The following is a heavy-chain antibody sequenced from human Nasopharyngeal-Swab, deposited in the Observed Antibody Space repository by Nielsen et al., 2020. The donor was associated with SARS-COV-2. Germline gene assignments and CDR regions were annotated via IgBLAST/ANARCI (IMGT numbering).Heavy chain of an antibody. J-gene: IGHJ4*02. D-gene: IGHD3-10*01. CDR3: ARSPLSDFRDYGSARLDY. Sequence: GGSLRLSCAASGFTFSNAWMCWVRQAPGKGLEWVSSLTGSGGDIKYVDSVKGRFTISRDNSKNTLYLQMDSLRLDDTAVYFCARSPLSDFRDYGSARLDYWGQGTLVTVSS. CDR2: LTGSGGDI. CDR1: GFTFSNAW. V-gene: IGHV3-23*01.